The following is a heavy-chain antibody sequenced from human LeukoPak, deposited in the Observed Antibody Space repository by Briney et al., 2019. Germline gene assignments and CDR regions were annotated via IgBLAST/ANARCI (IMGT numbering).Heavy chain of an antibody. J-gene: IGHJ4*02. CDR1: GFTFSNAW. CDR2: IKSKTDGGTT. V-gene: IGHV3-15*01. D-gene: IGHD2-2*01. CDR3: TTGYRSSTSCYYFDY. Sequence: PGGSLRLSCAASGFTFSNAWMSWVRQAPGKGLEGVGRIKSKTDGGTTDYAAPVKGRFTISRDDSKNTLYLQMNSLKTEDTAVYYCTTGYRSSTSCYYFDYWGQGTLVTVSS.